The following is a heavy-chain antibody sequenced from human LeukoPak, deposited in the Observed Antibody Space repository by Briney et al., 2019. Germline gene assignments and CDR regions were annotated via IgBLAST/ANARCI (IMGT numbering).Heavy chain of an antibody. CDR1: GYAFTSYD. Sequence: ASVKVSCKASGYAFTSYDINWVRQATGQGLEWMGWMNPNSGNTGYAQKFQGRVTMTRNTSISTAYMELSSLRSEDTAVYYCARVGYYYDSSGYCLGYWGQGTLVTVSS. CDR2: MNPNSGNT. V-gene: IGHV1-8*01. CDR3: ARVGYYYDSSGYCLGY. D-gene: IGHD3-22*01. J-gene: IGHJ4*02.